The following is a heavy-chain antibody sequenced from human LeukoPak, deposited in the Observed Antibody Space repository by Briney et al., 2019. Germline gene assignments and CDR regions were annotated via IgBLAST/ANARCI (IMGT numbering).Heavy chain of an antibody. D-gene: IGHD3-22*01. CDR2: IYYSGST. V-gene: IGHV4-39*07. CDR1: GGSISSSSYY. CDR3: ARVTGAYYYDSSGYYFRIPYYFDY. J-gene: IGHJ4*02. Sequence: SETLSLTCTVSGGSISSSSYYWGWIRQPPGKGLEWIGSIYYSGSTYYNPSLKSRVTISVDTSKNQFSLKLSSVTAADTAVYYCARVTGAYYYDSSGYYFRIPYYFDYWGQGTLVTISS.